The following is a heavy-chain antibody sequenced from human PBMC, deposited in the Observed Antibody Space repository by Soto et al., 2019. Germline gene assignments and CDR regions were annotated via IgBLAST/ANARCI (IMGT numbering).Heavy chain of an antibody. J-gene: IGHJ4*02. CDR3: ARGGGPSIAARPGHFDY. V-gene: IGHV4-31*03. D-gene: IGHD6-6*01. CDR2: IYYSGST. Sequence: QVQLQESGPGLVKPSQTLSLTCTVSGGSISSGGYYWSWIRQHPGKGLEWIGYIYYSGSTYYNPSLKSRVTISVDTSKNQFSLKLSSVTAADTAVYYSARGGGPSIAARPGHFDYWGQGTLVTVSS. CDR1: GGSISSGGYY.